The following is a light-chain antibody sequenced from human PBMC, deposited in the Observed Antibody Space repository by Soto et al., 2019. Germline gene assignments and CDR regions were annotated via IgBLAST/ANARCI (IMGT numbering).Light chain of an antibody. CDR3: SSYTMSTTLI. V-gene: IGLV2-14*02. Sequence: QSVLTQPASVSGSPGQSITVSCTGTSSDVGAYNLVSWYQQHPGKAPRLIIYEGTKRPSGVSNRFSASKSGNTASLTISGLQAEDEADYYCSSYTMSTTLIFGGGTKLTVL. CDR2: EGT. CDR1: SSDVGAYNL. J-gene: IGLJ2*01.